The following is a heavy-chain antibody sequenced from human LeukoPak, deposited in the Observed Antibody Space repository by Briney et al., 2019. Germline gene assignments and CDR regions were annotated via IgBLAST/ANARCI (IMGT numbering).Heavy chain of an antibody. CDR2: IIPILGKA. CDR3: VRELPPVVQYYFDH. J-gene: IGHJ4*02. D-gene: IGHD2-21*01. Sequence: SVKVSCKASGGTFSSYGISWVRQAPGQGLEWMGRIIPILGKANYAQKFQGRVTITADKSTSAAYMELSNLRSEDTAVYYCVRELPPVVQYYFDHWGPGTLVTVSS. V-gene: IGHV1-69*04. CDR1: GGTFSSYG.